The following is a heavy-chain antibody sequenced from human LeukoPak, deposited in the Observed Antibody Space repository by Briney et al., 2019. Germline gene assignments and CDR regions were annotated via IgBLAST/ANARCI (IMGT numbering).Heavy chain of an antibody. CDR2: IKQDGSEE. Sequence: PGGSLRLSCAASGFTFSNYWMRRVRQAPGKGLEWVANIKQDGSEEYYVDSVKGRFTISRDNAKNSLFLQMNSLRAEDTAVYYCARDMYSNGRGPFDYWGQGTLVTVSS. V-gene: IGHV3-7*01. CDR3: ARDMYSNGRGPFDY. D-gene: IGHD6-19*01. CDR1: GFTFSNYW. J-gene: IGHJ4*02.